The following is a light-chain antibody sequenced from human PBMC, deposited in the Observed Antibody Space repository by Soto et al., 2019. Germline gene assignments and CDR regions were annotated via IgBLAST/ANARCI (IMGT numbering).Light chain of an antibody. CDR3: QQYHNWPPWT. CDR2: GAS. V-gene: IGKV3-15*01. J-gene: IGKJ1*01. CDR1: QSVGGN. Sequence: EIVMTQSPVTLSVSPGERATLSCRASQSVGGNLAWYQQKYGQPPRLVIYGASTRATGIPARFSGSGSGTEFTLTISSLQSEDFAVYYCQQYHNWPPWTFGQGTKVE.